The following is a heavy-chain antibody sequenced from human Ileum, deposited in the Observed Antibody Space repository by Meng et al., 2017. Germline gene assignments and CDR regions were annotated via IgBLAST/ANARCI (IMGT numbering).Heavy chain of an antibody. CDR2: IDPDGSDP. V-gene: IGHV3-74*03. CDR3: TNDRLNH. CDR1: GFSFTDHW. D-gene: IGHD1-1*01. Sequence: EVLVGESGGGLAPPGGSLRLSCTASGFSFTDHWMHWVRQGPGKGPVWVSRIDPDGSDPTYADSVKGRFSISRDNAKNTVYLQMNSLRAEDSALYYCTNDRLNHWGQGALVTVSS. J-gene: IGHJ1*01.